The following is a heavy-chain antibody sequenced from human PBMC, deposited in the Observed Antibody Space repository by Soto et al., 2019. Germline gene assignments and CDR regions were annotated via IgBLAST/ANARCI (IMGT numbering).Heavy chain of an antibody. J-gene: IGHJ4*02. CDR3: AKDATCSGWLSDY. CDR2: IGGSGGGS. CDR1: GDTISISA. D-gene: IGHD2-15*01. V-gene: IGHV3-23*01. Sequence: PAGSLRLTCAASGDTISISALSWIRQAPGPGLELVSIIGGSGGGSYYADTVRGRFTISRDNSQNTLYLKMNSLRAEDTAVYYCAKDATCSGWLSDYWGQGTLVTVSS.